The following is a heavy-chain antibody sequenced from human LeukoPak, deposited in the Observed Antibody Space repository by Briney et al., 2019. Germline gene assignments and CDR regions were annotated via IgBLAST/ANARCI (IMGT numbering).Heavy chain of an antibody. V-gene: IGHV4-39*01. CDR1: GGSISSSSYY. Sequence: SETLSLTCTVSGGSISSSSYYWGWIRQPPGKGLEWVGSIYYSGSTYYNPSLKSRVTISVDTSKNQFSLKLSSVTAADTAVYYCASSSITMVRGPYYFDYWGQGTLVTVSS. CDR3: ASSSITMVRGPYYFDY. D-gene: IGHD3-10*01. CDR2: IYYSGST. J-gene: IGHJ4*02.